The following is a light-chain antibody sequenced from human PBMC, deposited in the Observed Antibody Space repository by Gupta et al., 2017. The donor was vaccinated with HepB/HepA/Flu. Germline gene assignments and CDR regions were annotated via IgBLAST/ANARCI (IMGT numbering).Light chain of an antibody. CDR1: SSDVGAYNY. J-gene: IGLJ1*01. V-gene: IGLV2-14*03. CDR3: NSFTTRGTYV. Sequence: QSPLTHPASVSGSPGQSVTISCTGASSDVGAYNYVSWYQQHPGRAPKLIIHDVSNRPSGVSSRFSGSKSDNTASLTISGLQAEDEADYYCNSFTTRGTYVFGSGTKVTVL. CDR2: DVS.